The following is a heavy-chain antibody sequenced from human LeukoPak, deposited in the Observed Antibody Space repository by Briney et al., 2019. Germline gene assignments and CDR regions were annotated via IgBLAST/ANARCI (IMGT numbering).Heavy chain of an antibody. Sequence: SQTLSLTCTVSGGSINSGGYYWSWIRQHPGKGLEWIGYISYTGSRYYNPSLKSRVTISIDTSKNQFSLNLTSVTAADTAVYYCARDLGSDGFNFPNWFDPWGQGPLVTVSS. J-gene: IGHJ5*02. D-gene: IGHD5-24*01. CDR3: ARDLGSDGFNFPNWFDP. V-gene: IGHV4-31*03. CDR1: GGSINSGGYY. CDR2: ISYTGSR.